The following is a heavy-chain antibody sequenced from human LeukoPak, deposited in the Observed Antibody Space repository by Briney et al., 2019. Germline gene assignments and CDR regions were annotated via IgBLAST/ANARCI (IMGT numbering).Heavy chain of an antibody. CDR1: GDSISSYY. V-gene: IGHV4-4*07. D-gene: IGHD2-2*01. Sequence: SETLSLTCTVAGDSISSYYYSWIRQPAGKGLEWIGRIHSDGSTHYNPSLKSRVTMSVDTSKNQLSLNLTSVTAADTAVYFCAKDRLGLPAAIHYYGMDVWGQGTTVTVSS. CDR2: IHSDGST. J-gene: IGHJ6*02. CDR3: AKDRLGLPAAIHYYGMDV.